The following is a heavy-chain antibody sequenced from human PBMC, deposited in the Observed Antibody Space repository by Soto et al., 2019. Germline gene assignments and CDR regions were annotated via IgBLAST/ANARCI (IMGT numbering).Heavy chain of an antibody. CDR1: GITESNVW. V-gene: IGHV3-15*01. D-gene: IGHD3-16*01. Sequence: GGSLRLSCAASGITESNVWMTLIRQAQGKVLEWVGRIKSKADGARKDYGTPVKDRFIISRDDSKNTVDLQMHALRTEATAFYYCATPRPGSHGYSFWGHGALVTVSS. CDR2: IKSKADGARK. J-gene: IGHJ4*01. CDR3: ATPRPGSHGYSF.